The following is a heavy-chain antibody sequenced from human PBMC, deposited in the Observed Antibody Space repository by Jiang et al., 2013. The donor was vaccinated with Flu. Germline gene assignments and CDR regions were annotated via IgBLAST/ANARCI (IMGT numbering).Heavy chain of an antibody. Sequence: KSRVTISVDTSKNQFSLKLSSVTAADTAVYYCARDGGGYYFDYWGQGTLVTVSS. J-gene: IGHJ4*02. CDR3: ARDGGGYYFDY. V-gene: IGHV4-59*01. D-gene: IGHD3-16*01.